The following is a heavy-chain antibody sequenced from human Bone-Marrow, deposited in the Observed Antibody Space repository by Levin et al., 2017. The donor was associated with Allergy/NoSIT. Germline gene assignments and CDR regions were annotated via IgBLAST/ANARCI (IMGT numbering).Heavy chain of an antibody. J-gene: IGHJ4*02. CDR2: VSYIGST. V-gene: IGHV4-61*01. CDR3: ARASYHYDSSGYPGLGFDY. D-gene: IGHD3-22*01. CDR1: GGSVRSGSFF. Sequence: SQTLSLTCTVSGGSVRSGSFFWSWIRQSPGKGLEWIGYVSYIGSTNYNPSLKSRVTISVDTSKNQFSLNLNSVTAADTAMYYCARASYHYDSSGYPGLGFDYWGQGILVTVSS.